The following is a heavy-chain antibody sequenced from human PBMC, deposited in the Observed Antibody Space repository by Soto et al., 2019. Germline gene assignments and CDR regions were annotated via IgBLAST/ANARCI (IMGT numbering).Heavy chain of an antibody. D-gene: IGHD1-26*01. V-gene: IGHV3-23*01. CDR3: AKGGIIVGATNLGY. J-gene: IGHJ4*02. CDR2: ISGSGGST. CDR1: GFTFSSYA. Sequence: GGSLRLSCAASGFTFSSYAMSWVRQAPGKGLEWVSAISGSGGSTYYADSVKGRFTISRDNSKNTLYLQMNSLRAEDTAVYYCAKGGIIVGATNLGYWGQGTLVTVSS.